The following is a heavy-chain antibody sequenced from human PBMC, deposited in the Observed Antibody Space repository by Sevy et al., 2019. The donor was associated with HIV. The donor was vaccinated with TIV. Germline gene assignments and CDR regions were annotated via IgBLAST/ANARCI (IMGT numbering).Heavy chain of an antibody. CDR3: ARPYGSGSWEAFDL. CDR1: GFTFNSYT. Sequence: GGSLRLSCAASGFTFNSYTMNWVRQAPGKGLEWVSSVSFASTYIYYADSVRGRFTISRDNAKNSLYLQMNSLRAEDTAVYYCARPYGSGSWEAFDLWGQGTMVTVSS. V-gene: IGHV3-21*01. J-gene: IGHJ3*01. D-gene: IGHD3-10*01. CDR2: VSFASTYI.